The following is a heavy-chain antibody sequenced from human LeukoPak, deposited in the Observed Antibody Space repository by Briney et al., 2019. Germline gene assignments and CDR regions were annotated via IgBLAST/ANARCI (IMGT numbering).Heavy chain of an antibody. Sequence: GESLKISCMGTGYSFTSYWIGWLRQMTEKGLEWMGIIYPGDSDTRYSPSFQGQVTISADKSISTAYLQWSSLKASNTAMYYWARLMYSSGWYGGDYWGQGTLVSVSS. CDR2: IYPGDSDT. V-gene: IGHV5-51*01. J-gene: IGHJ4*02. CDR1: GYSFTSYW. D-gene: IGHD6-19*01. CDR3: ARLMYSSGWYGGDY.